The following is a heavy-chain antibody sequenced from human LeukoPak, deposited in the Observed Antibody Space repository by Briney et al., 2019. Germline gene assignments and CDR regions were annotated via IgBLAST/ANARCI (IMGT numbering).Heavy chain of an antibody. CDR2: ISYDGSNK. J-gene: IGHJ5*02. V-gene: IGHV3-30*18. D-gene: IGHD3-3*01. Sequence: GGSLRLSCAASGFTFSSYGMHWVRQAPGKGLEWVAVISYDGSNKYYADSVKGRFTISRDNSKNTLYLQMNSLRAEDTAVYYCAKDPGEPYLEWLLDKPHQNWFDPWGQGTLVTVSS. CDR1: GFTFSSYG. CDR3: AKDPGEPYLEWLLDKPHQNWFDP.